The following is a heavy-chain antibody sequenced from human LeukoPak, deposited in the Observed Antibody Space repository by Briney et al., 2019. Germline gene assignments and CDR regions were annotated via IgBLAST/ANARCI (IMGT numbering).Heavy chain of an antibody. J-gene: IGHJ4*02. CDR2: IIPILGIA. D-gene: IGHD3-10*01. CDR1: GGTFSSYA. V-gene: IGHV1-69*04. Sequence: PKASVKVSCKASGGTFSSYAISWVRQAPGQGLEWMGRIIPILGIANYAQKFQGRVTITADKSTSTAYMELSSLRSEDTAVYYCARDRQGTMVRGVITLPLNYWGQGTLVTVSS. CDR3: ARDRQGTMVRGVITLPLNY.